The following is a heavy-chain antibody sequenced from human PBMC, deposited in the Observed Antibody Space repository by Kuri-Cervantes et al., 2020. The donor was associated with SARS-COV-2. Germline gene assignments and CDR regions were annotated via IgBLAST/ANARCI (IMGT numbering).Heavy chain of an antibody. J-gene: IGHJ4*02. V-gene: IGHV3-74*01. Sequence: GESLKISCAASGFTFSSYWMHWVRQAPGKGLVWVSRINSDGSSTYYADSVKGRFTISRDNSKNTLYLQMNSLRAEDTAVYYCAKGDWGNNDYYFDYWGQGTLVTVSS. CDR1: GFTFSSYW. CDR3: AKGDWGNNDYYFDY. D-gene: IGHD7-27*01. CDR2: INSDGSST.